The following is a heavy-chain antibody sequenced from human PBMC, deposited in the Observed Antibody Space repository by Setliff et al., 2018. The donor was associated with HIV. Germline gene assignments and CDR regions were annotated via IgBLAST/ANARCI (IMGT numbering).Heavy chain of an antibody. Sequence: SVKVSCKASGGTFSSYAISWVRQAPGQGLEWMGGIIPILGIANYAQKFQGRVTITADKSTSTAYMELSSLRAEDTAVYYCAKPTYYYDDSGYSGGDYWGQGTLVTVSS. CDR2: IIPILGIA. J-gene: IGHJ4*02. D-gene: IGHD3-22*01. V-gene: IGHV1-69*10. CDR1: GGTFSSYA. CDR3: AKPTYYYDDSGYSGGDY.